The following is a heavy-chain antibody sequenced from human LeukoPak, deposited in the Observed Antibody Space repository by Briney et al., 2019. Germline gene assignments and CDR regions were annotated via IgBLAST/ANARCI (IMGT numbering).Heavy chain of an antibody. CDR1: GFTFSSYS. V-gene: IGHV3-48*01. J-gene: IGHJ6*02. CDR2: ISSSSNTI. CDR3: AKDLSSAITSALVLDV. D-gene: IGHD3-22*01. Sequence: PGGSLRLSCAASGFTFSSYSMNWVRQAPGKGLEWVSYISSSSNTIFYVDSVKGRFTISRDNAKNSLYLHMNSLRPEDTALYYCAKDLSSAITSALVLDVWGQGTTVIVSS.